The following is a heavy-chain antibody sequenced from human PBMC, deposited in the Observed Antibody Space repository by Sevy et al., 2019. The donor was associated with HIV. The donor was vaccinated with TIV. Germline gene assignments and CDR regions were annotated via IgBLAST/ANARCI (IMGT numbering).Heavy chain of an antibody. D-gene: IGHD3-10*01. CDR3: AAHFYGSGSYYNGADAFDI. V-gene: IGHV3-23*01. CDR1: GFTFSSYV. CDR2: ISGSGGRT. J-gene: IGHJ3*02. Sequence: GGSLRLSCVASGFTFSSYVVTWVRQAPGKGLEWVSGISGSGGRTYHADSVKGRFTISRDNSKNTLYLQMNNLRAEDTAVYYCAAHFYGSGSYYNGADAFDIWGQGTMVTVSS.